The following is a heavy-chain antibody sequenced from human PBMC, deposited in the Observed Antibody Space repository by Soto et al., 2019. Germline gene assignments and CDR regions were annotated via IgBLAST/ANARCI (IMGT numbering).Heavy chain of an antibody. J-gene: IGHJ4*02. D-gene: IGHD3-10*01. CDR2: IYWDDDK. CDR3: ARGGWTTYYSLFFDY. V-gene: IGHV2-5*02. CDR1: GFSLSTSGVG. Sequence: QITLKESGPTLVKPTQTLRLTCTFSGFSLSTSGVGVGWIRQPPGKALEWLALIYWDDDKRYRPSLKSRLTITNDTSKNQVVLTLTKLDTVDTATYYCARGGWTTYYSLFFDYWGQGTLVTVSS.